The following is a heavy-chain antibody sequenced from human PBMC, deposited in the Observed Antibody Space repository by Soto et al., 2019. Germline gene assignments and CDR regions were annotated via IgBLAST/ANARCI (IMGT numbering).Heavy chain of an antibody. Sequence: SETLSLTCAVYGGSFSGYYWSWIRQPPGKGQEWIGEINHSGSTNYNPSLKSRVTISVDTSKNQFSLKLSSVTAADTAVYYCARGKIVVVVAATRPYYYYYMDVWGKGTTVTVSS. V-gene: IGHV4-34*01. CDR3: ARGKIVVVVAATRPYYYYYMDV. CDR2: INHSGST. J-gene: IGHJ6*03. D-gene: IGHD2-15*01. CDR1: GGSFSGYY.